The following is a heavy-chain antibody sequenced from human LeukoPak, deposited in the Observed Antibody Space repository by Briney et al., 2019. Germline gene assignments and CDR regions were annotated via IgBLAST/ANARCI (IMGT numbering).Heavy chain of an antibody. Sequence: PGGSLRLSCAASGFTYSNYGMHWVRQAPGKGLEWVAFIRYDGSKESYADSVKGRFTISRDNSKNTLYLQMNSLRPEDTAVYYCAKGVEYSSSSDYWGQGTLVTVSS. V-gene: IGHV3-30*02. D-gene: IGHD6-6*01. CDR1: GFTYSNYG. CDR3: AKGVEYSSSSDY. CDR2: IRYDGSKE. J-gene: IGHJ4*02.